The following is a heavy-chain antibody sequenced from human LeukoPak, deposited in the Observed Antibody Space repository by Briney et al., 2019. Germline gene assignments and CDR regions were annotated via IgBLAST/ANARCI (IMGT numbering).Heavy chain of an antibody. CDR2: IYYSGST. D-gene: IGHD6-13*01. Sequence: PSETLSLTCTVSGGSISSYYWSWIRQPPGKGLEWIGYIYYSGSTNYNPSLKSRVTISVDTSKNQFSLKLSSVTAADTAVYYCVRIHSSSWYMNWYFDLWGRGTLVTVSS. V-gene: IGHV4-59*01. CDR3: VRIHSSSWYMNWYFDL. CDR1: GGSISSYY. J-gene: IGHJ2*01.